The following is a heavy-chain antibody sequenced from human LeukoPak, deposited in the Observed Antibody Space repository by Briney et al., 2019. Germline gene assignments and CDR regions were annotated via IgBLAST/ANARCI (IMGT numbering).Heavy chain of an antibody. Sequence: GGSLRLSCAASGFTVSSNYMSWVRQAPGKGLEWVSVIYSGGDTYYADSVKGRFTVSRDNSKNTLHLQMNSLRAEDTAVYYCAREGSSWPRDFQHWGQGTLVTVSS. D-gene: IGHD6-13*01. V-gene: IGHV3-66*02. J-gene: IGHJ1*01. CDR3: AREGSSWPRDFQH. CDR2: IYSGGDT. CDR1: GFTVSSNY.